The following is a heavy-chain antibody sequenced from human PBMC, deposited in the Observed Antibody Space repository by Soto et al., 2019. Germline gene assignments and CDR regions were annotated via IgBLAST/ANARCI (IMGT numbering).Heavy chain of an antibody. CDR2: IYAGGST. CDR3: VREKVTMIVGFYYFDY. CDR1: GFTVSSNY. J-gene: IGHJ4*02. D-gene: IGHD3-22*01. Sequence: EMQLVESGGGLVQPGGSLRLSCAASGFTVSSNYMSWVRQAPGKGLEWVSVIYAGGSTHYAEYVEGRFTISRDNSRNMLYLQMNSLRAEDTAVYYCVREKVTMIVGFYYFDYWGQGTRVTVSS. V-gene: IGHV3-66*01.